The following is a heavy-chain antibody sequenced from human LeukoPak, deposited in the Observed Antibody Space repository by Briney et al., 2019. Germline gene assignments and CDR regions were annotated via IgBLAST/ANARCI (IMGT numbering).Heavy chain of an antibody. J-gene: IGHJ4*02. D-gene: IGHD6-13*01. CDR1: GGSFSGYY. CDR3: ARGGRARTSSWYY. V-gene: IGHV4-34*01. Sequence: SETLSLTCAIYGGSFSGYYWSWIRQPPGKGLEWIGEITDSGTTNYNPSLKSRVSLSIDTSRRQLSLKVTSVTAADTAVYYCARGGRARTSSWYYWGQGTLVTVSS. CDR2: ITDSGTT.